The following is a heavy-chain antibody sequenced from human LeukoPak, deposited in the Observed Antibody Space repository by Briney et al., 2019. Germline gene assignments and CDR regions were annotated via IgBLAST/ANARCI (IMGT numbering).Heavy chain of an antibody. CDR3: ARVVGGWYSFDP. Sequence: PGGSLRLSCAASGFTFSSYSMNSVRQAPGKGLEWVSSISSSSSYIYYADSVKGRFTISRDNAKTALYLQMNSLRAEDTAVYYCARVVGGWYSFDPWGQGTLVTVSS. V-gene: IGHV3-21*01. J-gene: IGHJ5*02. CDR2: ISSSSSYI. CDR1: GFTFSSYS. D-gene: IGHD6-19*01.